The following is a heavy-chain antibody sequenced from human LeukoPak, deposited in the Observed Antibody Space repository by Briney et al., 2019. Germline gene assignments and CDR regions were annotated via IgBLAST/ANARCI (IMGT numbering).Heavy chain of an antibody. D-gene: IGHD4-17*01. Sequence: GGSLRLSCAASGFTVSSNYMSWVRQAPGKGLEWGSVIYSGGSTYYADSVKGRFTISRDNSKNTLYLQMNSLRAEDTAVYYCARGSPYGDLYFDYWGQGTLVTVSS. CDR1: GFTVSSNY. CDR3: ARGSPYGDLYFDY. V-gene: IGHV3-53*01. CDR2: IYSGGST. J-gene: IGHJ4*02.